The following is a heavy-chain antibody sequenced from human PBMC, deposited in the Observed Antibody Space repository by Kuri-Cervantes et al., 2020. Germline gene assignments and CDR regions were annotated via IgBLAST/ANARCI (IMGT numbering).Heavy chain of an antibody. Sequence: GESLKISCAASGFTFSSYWMSWVRQAPGKGLEWVANIKQDGSEKYYEDSVKGRFTISRDNAKNSLYLQMNSLRAEDTAVHYCAREGLEHGAWFGELFGIDYWGQGTLVTVSS. D-gene: IGHD3-10*01. V-gene: IGHV3-7*01. CDR2: IKQDGSEK. CDR3: AREGLEHGAWFGELFGIDY. CDR1: GFTFSSYW. J-gene: IGHJ4*02.